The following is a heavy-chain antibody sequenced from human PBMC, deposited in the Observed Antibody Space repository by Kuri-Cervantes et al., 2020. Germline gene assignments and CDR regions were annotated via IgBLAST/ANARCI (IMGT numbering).Heavy chain of an antibody. CDR2: IYSGGST. CDR1: GFTVSSNY. Sequence: GGSLRLSCAASGFTVSSNYMSWVRQAPGKGLEWVSVIYSGGSTYYADSVKGRFTISRDNAKNSLYLQMNSLKTEDTAVYYCSRGEHDYWGQGTLVTVSS. CDR3: SRGEHDY. V-gene: IGHV3-53*01. J-gene: IGHJ4*02.